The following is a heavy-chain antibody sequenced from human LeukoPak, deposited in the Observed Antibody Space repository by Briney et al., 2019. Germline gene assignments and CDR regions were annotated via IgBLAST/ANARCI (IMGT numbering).Heavy chain of an antibody. V-gene: IGHV1-18*01. CDR1: GGTFSSYA. J-gene: IGHJ4*02. CDR3: ARDSSGYPDY. CDR2: ISAYNGNT. Sequence: ASVKVSCKASGGTFSSYAISLVRQAPGQGLEWMGWISAYNGNTNYAQKLQGRVTMTTDTSTSTAYMELRSLRSDDTAVYYCARDSSGYPDYWGQGTLVTVSS. D-gene: IGHD3-22*01.